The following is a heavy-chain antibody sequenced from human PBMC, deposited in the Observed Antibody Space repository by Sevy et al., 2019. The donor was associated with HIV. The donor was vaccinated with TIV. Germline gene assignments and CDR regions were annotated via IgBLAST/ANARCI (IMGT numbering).Heavy chain of an antibody. CDR2: IYYSGST. Sequence: SETLSLTCTVSGGSVSSGSYYWSWIRQSPGKGLEWIGYIYYSGSTNYNPSLKSRVTISVDTSKNQFSLKLSSVTAADTAVYYCAGTNFDWPTLDYWGQGTLVTVSS. D-gene: IGHD3-9*01. CDR1: GGSVSSGSYY. CDR3: AGTNFDWPTLDY. J-gene: IGHJ4*02. V-gene: IGHV4-61*01.